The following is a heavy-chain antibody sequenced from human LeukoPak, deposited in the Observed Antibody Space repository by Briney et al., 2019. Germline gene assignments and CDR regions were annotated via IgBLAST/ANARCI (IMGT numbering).Heavy chain of an antibody. CDR3: AEIAAAGTRYFQH. J-gene: IGHJ1*01. D-gene: IGHD6-13*01. CDR2: IYYSGST. Sequence: PSETLSLTCTVSGGSISSSSYYWGWIRQPPGKGLEWIGSIYYSGSTYYNPSLKSRGTISVDTSKNQFSLKLSSVTAADTAVYYCAEIAAAGTRYFQHWGQGTLVTVSS. CDR1: GGSISSSSYY. V-gene: IGHV4-39*01.